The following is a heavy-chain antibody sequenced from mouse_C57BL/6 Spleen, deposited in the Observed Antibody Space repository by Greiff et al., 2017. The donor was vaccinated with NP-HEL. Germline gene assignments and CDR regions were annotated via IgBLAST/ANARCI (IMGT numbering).Heavy chain of an antibody. CDR3: ARGDYYDYAWFAY. V-gene: IGHV1-26*01. D-gene: IGHD2-4*01. CDR2: INPNNGGT. J-gene: IGHJ3*01. CDR1: GYTFTDYY. Sequence: VQLQQSGPELVKPGASVKISCKASGYTFTDYYMNWVKQSHGKSLEWIGDINPNNGGTSYNQKFKGQATFTVDKYTSTVYMELRILTSDDSAVYYCARGDYYDYAWFAYWGQGTLVTVSA.